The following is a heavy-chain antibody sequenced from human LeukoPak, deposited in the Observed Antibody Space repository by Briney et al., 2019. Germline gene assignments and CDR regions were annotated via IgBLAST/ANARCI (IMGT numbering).Heavy chain of an antibody. V-gene: IGHV4-59*01. D-gene: IGHD3-3*01. CDR3: ARADYDFWSGYSAFDY. Sequence: PSETLSLTCTVSGGSISTYYWTWIRQPPGEGLEWIGYINYNGRTDYKPSLKSRVTISVDTSKNQFSLKLSSVTAADTAVYYCARADYDFWSGYSAFDYWGQGTLVTVSS. CDR1: GGSISTYY. CDR2: INYNGRT. J-gene: IGHJ4*02.